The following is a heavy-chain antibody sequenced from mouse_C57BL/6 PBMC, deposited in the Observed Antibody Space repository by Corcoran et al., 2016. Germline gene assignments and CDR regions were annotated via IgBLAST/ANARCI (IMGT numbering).Heavy chain of an antibody. V-gene: IGHV1-76*01. CDR2: IYPGSGNT. J-gene: IGHJ3*01. D-gene: IGHD1-1*01. Sequence: QVQLKQSGAELVRPGASVKLSCKASGYTFTDYYINWVKPRPGQGLEWIARIYPGSGNTYYNEKFKGKATLTAEKSSSTAYMQLSSLTSEDSAVYFCARSLITTVPWFAYWGQGTLVTVSA. CDR1: GYTFTDYY. CDR3: ARSLITTVPWFAY.